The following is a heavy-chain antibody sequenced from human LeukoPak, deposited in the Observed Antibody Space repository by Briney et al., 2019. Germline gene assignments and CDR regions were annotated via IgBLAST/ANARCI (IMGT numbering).Heavy chain of an antibody. CDR1: GFTFSSYS. Sequence: GGSLRLSCAASGFTFSSYSMNWVRQAPGKGLEWVSSISSSSSYIYYADSVKGRFTISRDHAKNSLYLQMNSLRAEDTAVYYCAIYQEPYGLAQPVNSCWGQGTLVTVSS. V-gene: IGHV3-21*01. CDR3: AIYQEPYGLAQPVNSC. D-gene: IGHD2-15*01. CDR2: ISSSSSYI. J-gene: IGHJ4*02.